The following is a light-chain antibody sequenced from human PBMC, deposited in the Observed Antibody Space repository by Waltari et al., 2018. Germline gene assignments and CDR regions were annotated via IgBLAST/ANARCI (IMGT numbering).Light chain of an antibody. V-gene: IGKV3-20*01. CDR2: DAS. Sequence: VLTQSPGTLSSSLGERATLSCRASQSVGSALAWYQQKPGQAPRLLIYDASIRDTGVPYRFSGSGSGTDFTLTISRLESGDVAVYYCQHYVRLPVTFGQGTKV. CDR1: QSVGSA. J-gene: IGKJ1*01. CDR3: QHYVRLPVT.